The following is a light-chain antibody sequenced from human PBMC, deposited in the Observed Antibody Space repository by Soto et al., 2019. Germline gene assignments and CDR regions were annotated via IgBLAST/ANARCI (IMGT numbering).Light chain of an antibody. Sequence: EIVMTQSPATLSVSPGERVTLSCRASQDIRSSLAWYQQKPGEAPRLLIFGASTRATGIPARFSGGGSGTEFTLTISSLQSADFAVYYCQQYSDWPPWTFGQGTKVDIK. CDR1: QDIRSS. V-gene: IGKV3-15*01. J-gene: IGKJ1*01. CDR2: GAS. CDR3: QQYSDWPPWT.